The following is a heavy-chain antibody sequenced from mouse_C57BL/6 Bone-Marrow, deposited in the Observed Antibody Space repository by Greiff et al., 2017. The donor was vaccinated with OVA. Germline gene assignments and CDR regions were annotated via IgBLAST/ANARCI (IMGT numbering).Heavy chain of an antibody. D-gene: IGHD2-12*01. CDR1: GFTFSDYG. CDR3: ARGGYYMRAGFAY. V-gene: IGHV5-17*01. Sequence: EVQLVESGGGLVKPGGSLKLSCAASGFTFSDYGMHWVRQAPEKGLEWVAYISSGSSTIYYADTVKGRFTISRDNAKNTLFLQMTSLRSEDTAMYYCARGGYYMRAGFAYWGQGTLVTVSA. J-gene: IGHJ3*01. CDR2: ISSGSSTI.